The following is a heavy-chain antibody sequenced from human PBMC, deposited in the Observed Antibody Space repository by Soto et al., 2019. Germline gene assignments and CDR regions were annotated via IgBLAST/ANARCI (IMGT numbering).Heavy chain of an antibody. Sequence: QLQLQESGPGLVKPSETLSLTCTVSGGSISSSSYYWGWIRQPPGKGLEWIGSIYYSGSTYYNPSLKRRVTISVDTSKNQFSLKLSSVTAADTAVYYCARHRGIAARTDYWGQGTLVTVSS. V-gene: IGHV4-39*01. J-gene: IGHJ4*02. CDR3: ARHRGIAARTDY. CDR1: GGSISSSSYY. D-gene: IGHD6-6*01. CDR2: IYYSGST.